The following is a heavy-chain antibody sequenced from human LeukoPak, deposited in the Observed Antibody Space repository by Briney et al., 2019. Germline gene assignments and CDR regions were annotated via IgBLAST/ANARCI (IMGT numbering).Heavy chain of an antibody. V-gene: IGHV3-23*01. Sequence: GGSLRLSCAASGFTFGNCAMSWVRQAPGKGLEWVSAISATGGNSDYADSVKGRFTISRDNSKNTLYLQMNSLRAEDTAVYYCAKDRQSRGSLGFDHWGQGALVIVSS. D-gene: IGHD3-22*01. CDR3: AKDRQSRGSLGFDH. J-gene: IGHJ4*02. CDR2: ISATGGNS. CDR1: GFTFGNCA.